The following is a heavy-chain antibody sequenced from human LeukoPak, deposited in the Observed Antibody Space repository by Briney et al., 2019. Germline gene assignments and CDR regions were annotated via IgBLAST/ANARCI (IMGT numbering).Heavy chain of an antibody. CDR2: FDPEDGET. CDR1: GYTLTELS. Sequence: ASVKVSCKVSGYTLTELSMHWVRQAPGKGLEWMGGFDPEDGETIYAQKFQGRVTMTEDTSTDTAYMELSSLRSDDTAVYYCARGKGIQLWSHHFDYWGQGTLVTVSS. CDR3: ARGKGIQLWSHHFDY. V-gene: IGHV1-24*01. D-gene: IGHD5-18*01. J-gene: IGHJ4*02.